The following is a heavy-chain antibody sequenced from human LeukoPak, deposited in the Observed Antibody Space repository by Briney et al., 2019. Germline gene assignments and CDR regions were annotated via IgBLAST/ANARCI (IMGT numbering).Heavy chain of an antibody. J-gene: IGHJ5*02. CDR1: GFTFDDYG. CDR2: RKWDGGST. Sequence: GGSLRLSCAASGFTFDDYGMSWVRQAPGKGLEWVSGRKWDGGSTGYVDSVKGRFTISRDNAKNSLYLQRNSLRAEDTALYYCARETIAAAAHPWGQGTLVTVSS. CDR3: ARETIAAAAHP. D-gene: IGHD6-13*01. V-gene: IGHV3-20*04.